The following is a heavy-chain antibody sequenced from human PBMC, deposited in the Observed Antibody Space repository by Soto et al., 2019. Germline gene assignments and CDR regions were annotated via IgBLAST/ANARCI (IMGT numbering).Heavy chain of an antibody. V-gene: IGHV3-23*01. D-gene: IGHD6-13*01. CDR3: ARDLKVYSRGYYYYYGMDV. J-gene: IGHJ6*02. CDR1: GFTFSSYA. Sequence: PGGSLRLSCAASGFTFSSYAMSWVRQAPGKGLEWVSAISGGGGSTYYADSVKGRFTISRDNSKNTLYLQMNSLRDEDTAVYYCARDLKVYSRGYYYYYGMDVWGQGTTVTVSS. CDR2: ISGGGGST.